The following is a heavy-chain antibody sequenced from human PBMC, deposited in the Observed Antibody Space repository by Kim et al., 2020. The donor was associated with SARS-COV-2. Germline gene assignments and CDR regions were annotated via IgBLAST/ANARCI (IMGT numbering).Heavy chain of an antibody. CDR3: ARGYGSGSPYGMDV. J-gene: IGHJ6*02. V-gene: IGHV4-30-2*01. D-gene: IGHD3-10*01. Sequence: PAHKRRVTISVDRAKNQFSLKLSSVTAADTAVYYCARGYGSGSPYGMDVWGQGTTVTVSS.